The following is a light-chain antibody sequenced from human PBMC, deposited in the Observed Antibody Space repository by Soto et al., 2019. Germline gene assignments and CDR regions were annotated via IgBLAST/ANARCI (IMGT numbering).Light chain of an antibody. V-gene: IGKV4-1*01. CDR1: QSVVSSSTNKNY. J-gene: IGKJ4*01. Sequence: DIVMTQSPDSLAVSLGERATINCKSTQSVVSSSTNKNYLAWYQQKPGQPPKLLIYWASTRESGVPDRFSGSGSGTDFILISNSLQAEDVAVYYCQQYWSTPLTFGGGTKVEIK. CDR2: WAS. CDR3: QQYWSTPLT.